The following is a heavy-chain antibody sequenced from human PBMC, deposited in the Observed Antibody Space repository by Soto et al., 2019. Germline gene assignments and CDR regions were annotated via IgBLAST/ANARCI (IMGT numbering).Heavy chain of an antibody. V-gene: IGHV3-48*02. CDR2: ISSSSSTI. CDR3: ARDSNYDSSGYAYYYYYGMDV. Sequence: TGGSLRLSCAASGFTFSSYSMNWVRQAPGKGLEWVSYISSSSSTIYYADSVKGRFTISRDNAKNSLYLQMNSLRDEDTAVYYCARDSNYDSSGYAYYYYYGMDVWGQGTTVTVSS. J-gene: IGHJ6*02. CDR1: GFTFSSYS. D-gene: IGHD3-22*01.